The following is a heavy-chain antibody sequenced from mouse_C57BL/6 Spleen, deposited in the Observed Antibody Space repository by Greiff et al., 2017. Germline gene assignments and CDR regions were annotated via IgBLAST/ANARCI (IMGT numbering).Heavy chain of an antibody. D-gene: IGHD1-1*01. CDR1: GYTFTSYW. J-gene: IGHJ2*01. Sequence: VQLQQPGAELVKPGASVKVSCKASGYTFTSYWMHWVKQRPGQGLEWIGRIHPSDSDTNYNQKFKGKATLTVDKSSSTAYMQLSSLTSEDSAVYYCAIGDYYGSSYRDYWGQGTTLTVSS. CDR3: AIGDYYGSSYRDY. CDR2: IHPSDSDT. V-gene: IGHV1-74*01.